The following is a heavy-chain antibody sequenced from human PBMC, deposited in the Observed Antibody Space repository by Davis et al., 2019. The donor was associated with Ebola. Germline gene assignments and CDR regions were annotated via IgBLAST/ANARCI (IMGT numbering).Heavy chain of an antibody. CDR3: ARDWAGLDV. D-gene: IGHD3-16*01. J-gene: IGHJ6*04. Sequence: RRSLTLSCPPSGFTSRTYYITWVRPAPGKGLEWVATIPHVGSEKYYVDSVKGRFTSSRDNAKNSLYLQMNSLRVEDTAVYYCARDWAGLDVWGKGTTVTVSS. CDR1: GFTSRTYY. V-gene: IGHV3-7*01. CDR2: IPHVGSEK.